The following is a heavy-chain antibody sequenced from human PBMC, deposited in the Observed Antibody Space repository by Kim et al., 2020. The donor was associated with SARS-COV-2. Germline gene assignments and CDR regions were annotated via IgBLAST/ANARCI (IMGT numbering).Heavy chain of an antibody. J-gene: IGHJ6*02. Sequence: GGSLRLSCAASGFTFDDYAMHWVRQAPGKGLEWVSLISGDGGSTYYADSVKGRFTISRDNSKNSLYLQMNSLRTEDTALYYCAKEVGDFWSGYSYYYYYGMDVWGQGTTVTVSS. V-gene: IGHV3-43*02. CDR1: GFTFDDYA. D-gene: IGHD3-3*01. CDR3: AKEVGDFWSGYSYYYYYGMDV. CDR2: ISGDGGST.